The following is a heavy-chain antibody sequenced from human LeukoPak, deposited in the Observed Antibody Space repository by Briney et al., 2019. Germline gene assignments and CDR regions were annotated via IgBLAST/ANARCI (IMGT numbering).Heavy chain of an antibody. CDR1: GFTVSSNY. CDR3: ARLYGSEALDY. V-gene: IGHV3-53*01. CDR2: IYSGGST. J-gene: IGHJ4*02. D-gene: IGHD3-10*01. Sequence: PGGSLRLSCAASGFTVSSNYMSWVRQAPGKGLEWVSLIYSGGSTYYADSVKGRFTTSRDNSKNTLYLQMNSLRAEDTAVYYCARLYGSEALDYWGQGTLVTVSS.